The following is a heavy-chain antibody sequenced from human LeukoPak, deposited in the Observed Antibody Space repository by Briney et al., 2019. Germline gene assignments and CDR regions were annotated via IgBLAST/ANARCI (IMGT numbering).Heavy chain of an antibody. CDR3: ARNSRYDFDY. CDR2: ISSSGSTI. J-gene: IGHJ4*02. D-gene: IGHD1-1*01. V-gene: IGHV3-11*04. CDR1: GFTFSDYY. Sequence: RGSLRLSCAASGFTFSDYYMSWIRQAPGKGLEWVSYISSSGSTIYYADSVKGRFTISRDNAKNTLYLQMNSLSAEDTAVYYCARNSRYDFDYWGQGTLVTVSS.